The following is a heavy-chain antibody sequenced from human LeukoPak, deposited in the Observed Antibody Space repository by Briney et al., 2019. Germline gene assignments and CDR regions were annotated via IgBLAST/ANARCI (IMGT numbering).Heavy chain of an antibody. Sequence: PSETLSLTCTVSVGSISSGAYYWSWIRQPPGKGLEWIGYIYYSGSTYYNPSLKSRVTISVDTSKNQFSLKLSSVTAADTAVYYCARDGGYCSSTSCLLFDYWGQGTLVTVSS. D-gene: IGHD2-2*01. J-gene: IGHJ4*02. CDR3: ARDGGYCSSTSCLLFDY. V-gene: IGHV4-30-4*08. CDR2: IYYSGST. CDR1: VGSISSGAYY.